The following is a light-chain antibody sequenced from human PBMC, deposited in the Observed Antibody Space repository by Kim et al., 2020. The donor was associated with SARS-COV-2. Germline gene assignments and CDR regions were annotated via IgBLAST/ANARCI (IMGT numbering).Light chain of an antibody. CDR3: AAWDDSLNGLV. CDR1: RSNTGNNA. J-gene: IGLJ3*02. V-gene: IGLV1-36*01. CDR2: YDD. Sequence: ELTQPPSVSEAPRQRVTISCSGSRSNTGNNAVSWYQQLPGKAPKLLIYYDDLLPSGVSDRFSGSKSGTSASLAISGLQSEDEADYYCAAWDDSLNGLVFGGGTQLTVL.